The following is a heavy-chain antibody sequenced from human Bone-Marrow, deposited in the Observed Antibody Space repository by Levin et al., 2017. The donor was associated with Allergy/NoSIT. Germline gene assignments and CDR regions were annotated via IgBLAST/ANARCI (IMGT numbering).Heavy chain of an antibody. CDR2: IWFDGYNK. CDR1: GFTFRSYG. J-gene: IGHJ6*02. CDR3: ARDDQFVRSRETRDYYGVDV. D-gene: IGHD6-6*01. V-gene: IGHV3-33*01. Sequence: PGGSLRLSCAASGFTFRSYGMHWVRQAPGKGLEWVAVIWFDGYNKYYADSVQGRFTISRDNYKNMLSLQMNSLRAEDTAVYYCARDDQFVRSRETRDYYGVDVWGQGTTVTVSS.